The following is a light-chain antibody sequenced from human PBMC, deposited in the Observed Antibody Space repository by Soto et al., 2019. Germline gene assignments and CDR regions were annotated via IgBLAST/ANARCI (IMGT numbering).Light chain of an antibody. J-gene: IGKJ1*01. Sequence: EIVMTQSPATLSASLGERATLSCRASQGVSGNLAWYQQKPGQAPKLLIYGASTRATGIPARFSGSGSGTEFTLTISSLQSEDFAVYYCQQYNNWPTAFGQGTKVEIK. CDR2: GAS. CDR1: QGVSGN. CDR3: QQYNNWPTA. V-gene: IGKV3-15*01.